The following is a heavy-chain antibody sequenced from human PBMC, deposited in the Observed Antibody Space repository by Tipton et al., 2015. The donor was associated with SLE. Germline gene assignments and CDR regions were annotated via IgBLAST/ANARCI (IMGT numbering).Heavy chain of an antibody. CDR2: IYSGGST. CDR3: ARGQRQLFWSGYYGFDY. Sequence: GSLRLSCAASGFTVSSNYMSWVRQAPGKGLEWVSVIYSGGSTYYADSVKGRFTISRDNSKNTLYLQMNSLRAEDTAVYYCARGQRQLFWSGYYGFDYWGQGTLVTVSS. J-gene: IGHJ4*02. CDR1: GFTVSSNY. V-gene: IGHV3-66*02. D-gene: IGHD3-3*01.